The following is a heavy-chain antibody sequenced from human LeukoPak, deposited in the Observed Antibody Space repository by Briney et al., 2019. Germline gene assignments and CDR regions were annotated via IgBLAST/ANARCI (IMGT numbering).Heavy chain of an antibody. Sequence: SETLSLTCAVSGDSISSDIWWNWVRQPPGKGLEWIGEIHHSGGINYNPSLKSRVTISVDTSKNQFSLKLSSVTAADTAVYYCARTGRKQQLVHGPKNRAYYFDYWGQGTLVTVSS. D-gene: IGHD6-13*01. J-gene: IGHJ4*02. V-gene: IGHV4-4*02. CDR1: GDSISSDIW. CDR3: ARTGRKQQLVHGPKNRAYYFDY. CDR2: IHHSGGI.